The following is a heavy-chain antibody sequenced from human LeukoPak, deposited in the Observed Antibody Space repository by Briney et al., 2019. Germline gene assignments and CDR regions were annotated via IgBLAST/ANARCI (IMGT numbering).Heavy chain of an antibody. Sequence: GGSLRLSCAASGFTFSSYGMHWVRQAPGKGLEWVALIWYDGGNKYYADSAKGRFTISRDNSKNTLYLQMKSLTAEDTAVYYCARDIEEGRGDLRLGFDSWGQGTLVTVSS. D-gene: IGHD7-27*01. J-gene: IGHJ4*02. CDR2: IWYDGGNK. CDR3: ARDIEEGRGDLRLGFDS. V-gene: IGHV3-33*01. CDR1: GFTFSSYG.